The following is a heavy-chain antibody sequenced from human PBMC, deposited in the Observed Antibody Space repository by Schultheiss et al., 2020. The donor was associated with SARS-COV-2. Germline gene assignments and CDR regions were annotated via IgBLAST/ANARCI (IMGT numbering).Heavy chain of an antibody. D-gene: IGHD3-10*01. Sequence: GGSLRLSCAASGFTFSNYAIHWVRQAPGKGLEWVALISYDGSNKYYADSVKGRFTISRDNSKNTLYLQMNSLKAEDTAVYYCARVGRGVNNGFDFWGQGTLVTVSS. CDR3: ARVGRGVNNGFDF. CDR2: ISYDGSNK. J-gene: IGHJ4*02. V-gene: IGHV3-30*01. CDR1: GFTFSNYA.